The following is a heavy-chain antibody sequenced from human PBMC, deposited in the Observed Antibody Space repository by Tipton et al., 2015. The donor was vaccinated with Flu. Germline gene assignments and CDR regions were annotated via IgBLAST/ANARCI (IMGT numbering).Heavy chain of an antibody. D-gene: IGHD2-2*01. Sequence: TLSLTCTVSGTSIIDDYWSWVRQTDGKGLEWIGRMYTNVDTNTNPSLKSRVSISLDTSKNQFSLELSSVTTADTAVYYCARGARIPYYFNYWGPGTLVTVSS. J-gene: IGHJ4*02. V-gene: IGHV4-4*07. CDR3: ARGARIPYYFNY. CDR1: GTSIIDDY. CDR2: MYTNVDT.